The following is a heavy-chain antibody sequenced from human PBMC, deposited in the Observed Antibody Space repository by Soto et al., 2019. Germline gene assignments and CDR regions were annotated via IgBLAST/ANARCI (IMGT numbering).Heavy chain of an antibody. CDR1: GDSISNYY. CDR3: ARLPNLFNP. V-gene: IGHV4-59*08. J-gene: IGHJ5*02. CDR2: ISNTGTT. Sequence: QVHLQESGPGLVKPSETLSLTCTVSGDSISNYYWSWIRQPPGNGLEWIGYISNTGTTNYNPSLKTRVIISVDTSNNQFYLKLSSVPTVCSAVYHSARLPNLFNPWGQGTLVTVSS.